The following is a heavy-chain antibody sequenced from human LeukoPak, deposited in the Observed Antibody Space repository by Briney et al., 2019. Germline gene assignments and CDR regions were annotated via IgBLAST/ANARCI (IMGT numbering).Heavy chain of an antibody. V-gene: IGHV3-11*04. CDR2: ISSSGDTI. CDR1: GFTFSDYY. Sequence: GGSLRLSCAASGFTFSDYYMNWIRQAPGKGLEWVSYISSSGDTIYYADSVKGRFTISRDNAKNSLYLQMNSLRAEDTAVYYCARSNGDYAFDYWGQGTLVTVSS. J-gene: IGHJ4*02. D-gene: IGHD4-17*01. CDR3: ARSNGDYAFDY.